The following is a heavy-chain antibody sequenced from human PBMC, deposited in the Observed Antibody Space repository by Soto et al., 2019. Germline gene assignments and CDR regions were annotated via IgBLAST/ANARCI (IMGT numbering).Heavy chain of an antibody. Sequence: QVQLVQSGAEVKKPGASVKVSCKASGYTFTSYAISWVRQAPGQGLEWMGWISAYNGNTNYAQNFQGSVTMTTDTSTTTAYMELRSLRSDDTAVYYCARDAAAGLNDYWGQGTLVTVSS. CDR3: ARDAAAGLNDY. D-gene: IGHD6-13*01. V-gene: IGHV1-18*01. J-gene: IGHJ4*02. CDR1: GYTFTSYA. CDR2: ISAYNGNT.